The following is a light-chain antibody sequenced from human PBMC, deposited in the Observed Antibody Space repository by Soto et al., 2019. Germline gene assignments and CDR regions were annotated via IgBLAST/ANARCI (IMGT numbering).Light chain of an antibody. J-gene: IGLJ1*01. CDR1: SSDVGSYNL. CDR2: EVS. Sequence: LTQPASVSGSPGQSITISCTGTSSDVGSYNLVSWYQQHPGKAPKLMIYEVSKRPSGVSNRFSGSKSGNTASLTISGLQAEDEADYYCCSYAGSYNYVFGTGTKVTVL. CDR3: CSYAGSYNYV. V-gene: IGLV2-23*02.